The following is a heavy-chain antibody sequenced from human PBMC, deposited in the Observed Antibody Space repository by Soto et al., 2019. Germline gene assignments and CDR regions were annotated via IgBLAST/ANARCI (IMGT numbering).Heavy chain of an antibody. V-gene: IGHV1-18*01. CDR2: ISAYNGNT. D-gene: IGHD6-6*01. J-gene: IGHJ6*02. Sequence: GASVKVSCKASGYTFTSYGISWVRQAPGQGLEWMGRISAYNGNTNYAQKLQGRVTMTTDTSTSTAYMELRSLRSDDTAVYYCARDRSIAARGYYYGMDVWGQGTTVTVSS. CDR3: ARDRSIAARGYYYGMDV. CDR1: GYTFTSYG.